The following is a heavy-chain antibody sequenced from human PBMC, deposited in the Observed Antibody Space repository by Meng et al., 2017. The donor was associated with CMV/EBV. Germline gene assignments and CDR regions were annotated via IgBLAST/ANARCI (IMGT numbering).Heavy chain of an antibody. D-gene: IGHD2-2*01. CDR1: GFTFSSYE. CDR3: ARDPGRYCSSTSCCYDAFDI. J-gene: IGHJ3*02. CDR2: ISSSGSTI. Sequence: GGSLRLSCAASGFTFSSYEMNWVRQAPGKGLEWVSYISSSGSTIYYADSVKGRFTISRDNAKNSLYLQMNSMRAEDTAVYYCARDPGRYCSSTSCCYDAFDIWGQGTMVTVSS. V-gene: IGHV3-48*03.